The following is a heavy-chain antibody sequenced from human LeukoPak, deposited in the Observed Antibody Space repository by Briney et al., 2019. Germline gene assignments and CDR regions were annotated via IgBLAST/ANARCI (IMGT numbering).Heavy chain of an antibody. V-gene: IGHV3-23*01. D-gene: IGHD3-22*01. CDR2: ISGSGGST. CDR3: AKDCYDSSGYCGFDY. J-gene: IGHJ4*02. CDR1: GFTFSSYA. Sequence: GGSLRLSCAASGFTFSSYAMSWVRQAPGKGLEWVPAISGSGGSTYYADSVKGRFTISRDNSKNTLYLQMNSLRAEDTAVYYCAKDCYDSSGYCGFDYWGQGTLVTVSS.